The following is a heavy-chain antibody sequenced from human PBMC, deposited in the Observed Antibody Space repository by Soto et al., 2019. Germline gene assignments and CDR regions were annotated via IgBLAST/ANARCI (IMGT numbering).Heavy chain of an antibody. CDR1: GYTFTGYY. D-gene: IGHD6-6*01. J-gene: IGHJ4*02. V-gene: IGHV1-2*04. Sequence: ASVQVSCKASGYTFTGYYMHWVRPAPGQGLEWMGWINPNSGGTNYAQKFQGWVTMTRDTSISTAYMELSRLRSDDTAVYYCARSGRSSIAAPTVLDYWGQGTLVTVSS. CDR3: ARSGRSSIAAPTVLDY. CDR2: INPNSGGT.